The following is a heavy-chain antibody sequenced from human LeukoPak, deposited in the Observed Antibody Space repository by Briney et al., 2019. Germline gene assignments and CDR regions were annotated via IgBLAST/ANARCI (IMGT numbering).Heavy chain of an antibody. D-gene: IGHD1-26*01. CDR3: AKNALVGAPEGGDY. CDR2: IRYDGSNK. V-gene: IGHV3-30*02. J-gene: IGHJ4*02. CDR1: GLTFSSYA. Sequence: GGSLRLSCAASGLTFSSYAMSWVRQAPGKGLEGVAFIRYDGSNKYYADSVKGRFTVSRDNSKNTLYLQMNSLRAEDTAVYYCAKNALVGAPEGGDYWGQGTLVTVSS.